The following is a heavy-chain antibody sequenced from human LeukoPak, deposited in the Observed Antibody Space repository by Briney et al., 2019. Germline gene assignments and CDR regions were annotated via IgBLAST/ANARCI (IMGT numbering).Heavy chain of an antibody. J-gene: IGHJ5*02. Sequence: SETLSLTCAVSGGSIGSYYWSWIRQPPGKGLEWIGYIYYSGSTNYNPSLKSRVTISVDTSKNQFSLKLSSVTAADTAVYYCARRLVGATYNWFDPWGQGTLVTVSS. CDR3: ARRLVGATYNWFDP. D-gene: IGHD1-26*01. V-gene: IGHV4-59*08. CDR2: IYYSGST. CDR1: GGSIGSYY.